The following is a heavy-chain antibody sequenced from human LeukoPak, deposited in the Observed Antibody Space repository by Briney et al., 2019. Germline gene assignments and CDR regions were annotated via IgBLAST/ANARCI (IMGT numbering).Heavy chain of an antibody. CDR1: GGSLSRYY. V-gene: IGHV4-59*01. D-gene: IGHD3-3*02. Sequence: SETLSLTCTVSGGSLSRYYWSWIRQPPGKGLEWIGYMYYSGSTKYNPSLKSRVTISVDTSKNQFSLKLSSVTAADTAVYYCARSSTGSYFDYWGQGTLVTVSS. CDR3: ARSSTGSYFDY. CDR2: MYYSGST. J-gene: IGHJ4*02.